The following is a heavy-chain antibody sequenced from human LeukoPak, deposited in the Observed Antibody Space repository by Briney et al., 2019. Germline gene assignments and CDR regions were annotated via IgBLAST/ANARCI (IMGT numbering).Heavy chain of an antibody. Sequence: PGGSLRLSCAASGFTFSSYGMHWVRQAPGKGLEWVAVIWYDGGNKYYADSVKGRFTISRDNSKNTLYLQMNSLRAEDTAVYYCARDPRRYSYGPYYFDYWGQGTLVTVSS. V-gene: IGHV3-33*01. J-gene: IGHJ4*02. D-gene: IGHD5-18*01. CDR3: ARDPRRYSYGPYYFDY. CDR2: IWYDGGNK. CDR1: GFTFSSYG.